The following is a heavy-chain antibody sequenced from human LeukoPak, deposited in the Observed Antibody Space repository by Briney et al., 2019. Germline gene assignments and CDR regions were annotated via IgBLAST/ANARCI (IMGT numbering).Heavy chain of an antibody. CDR1: GYTFTSYG. CDR2: ISAYNGNT. V-gene: IGHV1-18*01. D-gene: IGHD2-2*01. Sequence: EASVKVSCKASGYTFTSYGISWVRQAPGQGLEWMGWISAYNGNTNYAQKLQGRVTMTTDTSTSTAYMELRSQRSDDTAVYYCARGGPLNFIVVVPAAYDYWGQGTLVTVSS. CDR3: ARGGPLNFIVVVPAAYDY. J-gene: IGHJ4*02.